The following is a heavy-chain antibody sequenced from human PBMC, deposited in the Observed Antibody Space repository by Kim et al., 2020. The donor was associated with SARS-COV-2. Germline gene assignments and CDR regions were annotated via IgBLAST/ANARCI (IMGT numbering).Heavy chain of an antibody. J-gene: IGHJ4*02. Sequence: GGSLRLSCAASGFTFSSYAMSWVRQAPGKGLEWVSAISGSGGTTYYADSVKGRFTISRDNSKNMLYMQMNSLGAEDTAIYYCAKRHGGSSWYLDYWGQGTLVTVSS. CDR3: AKRHGGSSWYLDY. D-gene: IGHD6-13*01. CDR2: ISGSGGTT. V-gene: IGHV3-23*01. CDR1: GFTFSSYA.